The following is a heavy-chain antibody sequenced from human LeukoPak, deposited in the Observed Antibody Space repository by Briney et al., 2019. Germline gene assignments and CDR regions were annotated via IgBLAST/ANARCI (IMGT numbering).Heavy chain of an antibody. Sequence: PGGSLRLSCAASGFTVSSNYMSWVRQAPGKGLEWVSVIYSGGSTYYADSVEGRFTISRDSSKNTLFLQMNSLRAEDTAVYYCARQWELRYWGQGTLVTVSS. CDR1: GFTVSSNY. J-gene: IGHJ4*02. CDR3: ARQWELRY. D-gene: IGHD1-26*01. CDR2: IYSGGST. V-gene: IGHV3-66*04.